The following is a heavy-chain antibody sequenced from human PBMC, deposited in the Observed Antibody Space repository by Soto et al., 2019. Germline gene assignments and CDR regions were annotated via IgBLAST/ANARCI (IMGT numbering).Heavy chain of an antibody. CDR2: INHGGGA. Sequence: PSETLSLTCAVYGGSFSDYYWSWVRQPPGKGLEWIGEINHGGGANYNPSLKSRVTISVDTSRNQFSLKVTSVTAADMAVYYCASLAVIMIFGVVINGITGIFDYWGQGTLVTVSS. CDR3: ASLAVIMIFGVVINGITGIFDY. CDR1: GGSFSDYY. V-gene: IGHV4-34*01. J-gene: IGHJ4*02. D-gene: IGHD3-3*01.